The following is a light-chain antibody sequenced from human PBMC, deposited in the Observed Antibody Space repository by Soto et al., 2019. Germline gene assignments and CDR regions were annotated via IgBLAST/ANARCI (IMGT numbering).Light chain of an antibody. V-gene: IGLV3-1*01. CDR3: QAWDTSTAV. Sequence: SYELTQPPSVSVSPGQTASITCSGDKLGDKYACWYQQKPGLSPVLVIFQDRKRPPGIPERFSGSNSGNTATLTISGTQAMDEADYYCQAWDTSTAVFGGGTKVTVL. CDR1: KLGDKY. J-gene: IGLJ2*01. CDR2: QDR.